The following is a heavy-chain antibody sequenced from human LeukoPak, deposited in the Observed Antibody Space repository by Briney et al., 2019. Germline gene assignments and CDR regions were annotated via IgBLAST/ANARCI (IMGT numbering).Heavy chain of an antibody. CDR1: GYSFTSYW. CDR2: IYPGDSDT. J-gene: IGHJ4*02. Sequence: GESLKISCKGSGYSFTSYWIGWVRQMPGKGLEWMGIIYPGDSDTRYSPSFQGQVTISADKSISPAYLQWSSLNASDTAMYYCARPKTGDSPGFDYWGQGPLVTVSS. V-gene: IGHV5-51*01. D-gene: IGHD7-27*01. CDR3: ARPKTGDSPGFDY.